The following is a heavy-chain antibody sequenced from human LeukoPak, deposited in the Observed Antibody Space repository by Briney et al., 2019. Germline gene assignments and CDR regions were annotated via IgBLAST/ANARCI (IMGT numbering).Heavy chain of an antibody. CDR2: IYSGGST. J-gene: IGHJ4*02. Sequence: PGGSLRLSCAASGFTVSSNYMSWVRQAPGKGLEWVSVIYSGGSTYYADSVKGRFTISRDNSKNTLYLQMNSLRAEDTAVYYCANYYDFWSGYIDYWGQGTLVTVSS. CDR3: ANYYDFWSGYIDY. V-gene: IGHV3-53*01. CDR1: GFTVSSNY. D-gene: IGHD3-3*01.